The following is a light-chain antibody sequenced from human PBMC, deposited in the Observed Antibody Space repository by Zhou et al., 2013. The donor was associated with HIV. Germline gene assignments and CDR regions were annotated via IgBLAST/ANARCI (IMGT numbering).Light chain of an antibody. CDR3: QQYDSSIPT. V-gene: IGKV3-20*01. CDR2: DAS. Sequence: EVLMTQSPVTLSVSPGGRATLSCRASQSVDTYLAWYQQRPGQPPRLLIYDASTRATGVPVRFSGSGSGTDFALTISRLEPEDFAVYYCQQYDSSIPTFGQGTKVEIK. J-gene: IGKJ1*01. CDR1: QSVDTY.